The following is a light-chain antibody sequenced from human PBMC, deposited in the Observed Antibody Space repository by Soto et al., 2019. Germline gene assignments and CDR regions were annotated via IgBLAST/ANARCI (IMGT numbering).Light chain of an antibody. Sequence: DIQMTQSPSTLSASVGDRVTITCRASERISIWLAWYQQKPGKAPKLLIYDASSLESGVPSRFSGSGSGTEFTLTISSLQPDDFATYYCQQLDSYPRTFGQGTKVDIK. J-gene: IGKJ1*01. CDR2: DAS. CDR3: QQLDSYPRT. V-gene: IGKV1-5*01. CDR1: ERISIW.